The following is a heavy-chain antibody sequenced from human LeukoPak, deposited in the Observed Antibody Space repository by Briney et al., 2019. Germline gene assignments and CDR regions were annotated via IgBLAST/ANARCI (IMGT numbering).Heavy chain of an antibody. D-gene: IGHD1-20*01. V-gene: IGHV4-4*07. CDR2: IYTSGST. CDR1: VGSISRYF. CDR3: ARGITPIDY. Sequence: EALSLTCTDPVGSISRYFWCWIRQRAGEGLEWIGRIYTSGSTNYNPSLKSRVTMSVDTSKNQFSLKLSSVTAADTAVYYCARGITPIDYWGQGTLVTVSS. J-gene: IGHJ4*02.